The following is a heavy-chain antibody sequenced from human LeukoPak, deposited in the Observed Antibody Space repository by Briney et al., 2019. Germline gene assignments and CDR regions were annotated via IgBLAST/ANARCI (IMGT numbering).Heavy chain of an antibody. CDR3: ASAPYDSSGYYFTGFDY. Sequence: PETLSLTCTVSGGSISSYYWSWIRQPPGKGLEWIGYIYYSGSTNYNPSLKSRVTISVDTSKNQFSLKLSSVTAADTAVYYCASAPYDSSGYYFTGFDYWGQGTLVTVSS. D-gene: IGHD3-22*01. V-gene: IGHV4-59*01. CDR1: GGSISSYY. CDR2: IYYSGST. J-gene: IGHJ4*02.